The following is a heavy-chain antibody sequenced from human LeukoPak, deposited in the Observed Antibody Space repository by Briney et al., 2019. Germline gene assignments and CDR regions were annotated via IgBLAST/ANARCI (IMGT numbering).Heavy chain of an antibody. D-gene: IGHD3-3*01. CDR2: IKQDGSEK. Sequence: GGSLRLSCAASGFSFSNYAMSWVRQAPGKGLDWVATIKQDGSEKYYVDSVKGRFTISRDNAKNSLYVQMNSLRAEDTAVYYCARDRTTDFWSGYYTNYFDYWGQGTLVTVSS. CDR3: ARDRTTDFWSGYYTNYFDY. J-gene: IGHJ4*02. V-gene: IGHV3-7*01. CDR1: GFSFSNYA.